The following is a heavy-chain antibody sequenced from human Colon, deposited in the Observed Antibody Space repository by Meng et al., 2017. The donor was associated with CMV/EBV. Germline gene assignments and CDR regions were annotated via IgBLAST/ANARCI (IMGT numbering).Heavy chain of an antibody. CDR1: GFTFRTYW. D-gene: IGHD6-13*01. CDR2: IKQDGSQK. V-gene: IGHV3-7*01. CDR3: ARGLTLAAATKPNWFDP. Sequence: GGSLRLSCAASGFTFRTYWMSWVRQVPGKGLEWVANIKQDGSQKYYVASVNGRFTISRDNANNSLHLQMNSLSAEDTAVYYCARGLTLAAATKPNWFDPWGQGTQVTVSS. J-gene: IGHJ5*02.